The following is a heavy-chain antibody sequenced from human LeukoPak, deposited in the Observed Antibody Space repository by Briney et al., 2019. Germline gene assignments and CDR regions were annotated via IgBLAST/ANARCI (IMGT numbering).Heavy chain of an antibody. CDR3: ASGTSGLRYFDY. V-gene: IGHV3-21*01. CDR2: ISSSSSSI. CDR1: GFSFSSTS. D-gene: IGHD5-12*01. Sequence: GGSLTPSCAASGFSFSSTSTNWVRQPPGKGLGWVSSISSSSSSIYSAASVKGRFTISRDNAKNSLYLQINSLRAEDTAVYYCASGTSGLRYFDYWGQGTLVTVSS. J-gene: IGHJ4*02.